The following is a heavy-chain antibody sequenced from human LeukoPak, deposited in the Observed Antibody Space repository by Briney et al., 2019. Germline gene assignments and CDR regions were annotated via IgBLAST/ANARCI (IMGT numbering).Heavy chain of an antibody. Sequence: GGSLRLSCAASGFTFSSYAVHWVRQAPGKGLECVAVISYDGNNKYYADSVSGRFSSYKDNSKNSLNLEMNSLRAEDTDVYYCARDFGITPTRPYFWGQGTLVTVSS. V-gene: IGHV3-30-3*01. J-gene: IGHJ4*02. CDR3: ARDFGITPTRPYF. CDR2: ISYDGNNK. CDR1: GFTFSSYA. D-gene: IGHD3-10*01.